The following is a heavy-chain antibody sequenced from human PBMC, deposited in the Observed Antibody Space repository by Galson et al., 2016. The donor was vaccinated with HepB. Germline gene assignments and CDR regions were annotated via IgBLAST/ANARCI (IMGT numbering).Heavy chain of an antibody. Sequence: QSGAEVKKSGESLKISCKTSGYIFTNYWIGWVRQMPGRGLEWMGILYPIDSDTRYSPSFQGQVTISGDKSISTAYLQWSSLKASDTALYYCARISIVGNTPFYFDSWGQGTLVTVSS. CDR3: ARISIVGNTPFYFDS. V-gene: IGHV5-51*01. D-gene: IGHD1-26*01. CDR1: GYIFTNYW. J-gene: IGHJ4*02. CDR2: LYPIDSDT.